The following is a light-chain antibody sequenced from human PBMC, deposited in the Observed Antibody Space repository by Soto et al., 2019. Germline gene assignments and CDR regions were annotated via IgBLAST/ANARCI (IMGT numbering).Light chain of an antibody. CDR1: SSDVASYDF. J-gene: IGLJ3*02. Sequence: QSVLTQPTSVSGSPGQSITISCTGTSSDVASYDFVSWFQQHPGKAPKLMIYEVTNRPSGVSYRFSGSKSGNTASLTISGLQAEDEADYYCTSFTTTDTWVFGGGTKLTVL. CDR2: EVT. CDR3: TSFTTTDTWV. V-gene: IGLV2-14*01.